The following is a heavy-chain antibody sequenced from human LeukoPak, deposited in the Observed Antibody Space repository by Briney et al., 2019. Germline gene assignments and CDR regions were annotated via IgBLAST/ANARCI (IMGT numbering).Heavy chain of an antibody. CDR2: ISTSVCTI. CDR3: ARGSDYGVGAFDI. V-gene: IGHV3-48*03. J-gene: IGHJ3*02. CDR1: GFAFSSYE. D-gene: IGHD4-17*01. Sequence: GGSLRLSCAASGFAFSSYEMNWVRQAPGKGLEWVSYISTSVCTIYYGDSVKGRFTISRDNAKNSLFLQMNILRAEDTAVYYCARGSDYGVGAFDIWGQGTMVTVSS.